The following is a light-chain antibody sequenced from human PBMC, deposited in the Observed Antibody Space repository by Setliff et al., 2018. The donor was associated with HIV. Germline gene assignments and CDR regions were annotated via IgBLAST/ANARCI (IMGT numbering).Light chain of an antibody. CDR2: DVH. J-gene: IGLJ3*02. CDR1: SSDVGGYDY. CDR3: SSYTASRALV. Sequence: QSVLTQPASVSGSPGQSITISCTGSSSDVGGYDYVAWYQQHPGKTPELLIFDVHNRPSGVSHRFSGSKSGNTASLTISGLQAEDEADYYCSSYTASRALVFGGGTKVTV. V-gene: IGLV2-14*03.